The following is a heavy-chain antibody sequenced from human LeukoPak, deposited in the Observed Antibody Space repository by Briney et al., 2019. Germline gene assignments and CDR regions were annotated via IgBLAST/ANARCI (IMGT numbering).Heavy chain of an antibody. J-gene: IGHJ4*02. V-gene: IGHV3-64*02. CDR3: TRDGGSFCDFDY. D-gene: IGHD1-26*01. CDR1: GFSFRYFA. Sequence: GGSLGLSCVGSGFSFRYFAIHWVRQAPGKGREYVSVINTDGRITYYADSVKGRFTISRDNSKNTVYLQMGSLRGDDMAVYYCTRDGGSFCDFDYWGQGALVTVSS. CDR2: INTDGRIT.